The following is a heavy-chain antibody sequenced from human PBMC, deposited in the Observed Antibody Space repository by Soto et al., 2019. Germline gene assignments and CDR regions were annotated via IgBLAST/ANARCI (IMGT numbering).Heavy chain of an antibody. V-gene: IGHV1-69*13. D-gene: IGHD1-26*01. CDR2: IIPIFGTA. J-gene: IGHJ6*02. Sequence: SVKVSCKASGGTFSSYAISWVRQAPGQGLEWMGGIIPIFGTANYAQKFQGRVTITADESTSTAYMELSSLRSEDTAVYYCARDSSPRLVEAKVYYYYGMDVWGQGTTVTVSS. CDR3: ARDSSPRLVEAKVYYYYGMDV. CDR1: GGTFSSYA.